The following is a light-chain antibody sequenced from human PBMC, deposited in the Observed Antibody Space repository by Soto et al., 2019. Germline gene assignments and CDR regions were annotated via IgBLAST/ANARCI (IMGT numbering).Light chain of an antibody. Sequence: QSALTQPASVSGSPGQSITISCTGTSSDVGGYNYVSWYQQHPGKVPKVMIYDVTKRPSGVSNRFSGSKSGNTASLTISGLQAEDEAVYYCSSYTSSTIVVFGGGTKLTVL. CDR3: SSYTSSTIVV. J-gene: IGLJ2*01. V-gene: IGLV2-14*01. CDR2: DVT. CDR1: SSDVGGYNY.